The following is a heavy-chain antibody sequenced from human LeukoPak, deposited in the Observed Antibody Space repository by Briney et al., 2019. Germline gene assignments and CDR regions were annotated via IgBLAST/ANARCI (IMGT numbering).Heavy chain of an antibody. CDR1: GFSLSTSGMC. J-gene: IGHJ4*02. CDR2: IDWEDDK. CDR3: ARIMAGLLDY. Sequence: SGPALVKPTQTLTLTCTFSGFSLSTSGMCVSWIRQPPGKALEWLARIDWEDDKYYSTSPKTRLTISKDTSKNQVVLTMTNMDPVDTATYYCARIMAGLLDYWGQGTLVTVSS. D-gene: IGHD6-19*01. V-gene: IGHV2-70*11.